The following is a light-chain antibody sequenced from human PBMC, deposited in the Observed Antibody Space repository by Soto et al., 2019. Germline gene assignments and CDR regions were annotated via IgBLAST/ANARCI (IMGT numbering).Light chain of an antibody. Sequence: DIPLTQSPSFLSASVGDRVTITCRASQGIRSYLAWYQQKPGKAPKLLIYAASTLQSAVPSRFSGSGSGTEFTLTISSLQPEDFATYYCQQLNSYPVTFGQGTKVETK. V-gene: IGKV1-9*01. CDR3: QQLNSYPVT. J-gene: IGKJ1*01. CDR1: QGIRSY. CDR2: AAS.